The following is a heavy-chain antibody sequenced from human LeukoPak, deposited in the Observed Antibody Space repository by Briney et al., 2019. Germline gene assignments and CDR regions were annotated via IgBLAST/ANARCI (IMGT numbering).Heavy chain of an antibody. Sequence: SVKVSCKASGGTFSSYAISWVRQAPGQGLEWMGGIIPIFGTANYAQKFQGRVTITADESTSTAYMELSSLRSEDTAVYYCAKVRGDLTHYYYGMGVWGQGTTVTVSS. CDR1: GGTFSSYA. CDR3: AKVRGDLTHYYYGMGV. J-gene: IGHJ6*02. CDR2: IIPIFGTA. D-gene: IGHD3-10*01. V-gene: IGHV1-69*01.